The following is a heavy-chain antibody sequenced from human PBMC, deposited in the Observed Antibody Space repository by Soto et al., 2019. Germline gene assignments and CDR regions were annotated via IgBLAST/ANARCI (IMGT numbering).Heavy chain of an antibody. CDR2: ISHSGKTI. CDR3: TRRDSGAFDV. J-gene: IGHJ3*01. Sequence: PGGSLRLSCAPSGFTFRDYYFSWIRQAPGKGLEWISYISHSGKTIYYADSLKGRFTISRDDAKNTLYLQMNSLRAEDTARYYCTRRDSGAFDVWGHGTMVTVSS. V-gene: IGHV3-11*01. CDR1: GFTFRDYY.